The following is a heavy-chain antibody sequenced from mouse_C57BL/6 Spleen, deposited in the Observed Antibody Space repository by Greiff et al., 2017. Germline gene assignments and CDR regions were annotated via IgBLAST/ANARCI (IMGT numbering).Heavy chain of an antibody. D-gene: IGHD4-1*01. J-gene: IGHJ4*01. CDR1: GYSITSGYY. Sequence: EVQRVESGPGLVKPSQSLSLTCSVTGYSITSGYYWNWIRQFPGNKLEWMGYISYDGSNNYNPSLKNRISITRDTSKNQFFLKLNSVTTEDTATYYCASRNWGAMDYWGQGTSVTVSS. V-gene: IGHV3-6*01. CDR3: ASRNWGAMDY. CDR2: ISYDGSN.